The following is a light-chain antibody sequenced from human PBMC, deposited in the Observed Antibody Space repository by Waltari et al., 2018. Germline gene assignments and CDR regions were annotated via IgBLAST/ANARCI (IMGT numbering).Light chain of an antibody. CDR1: QSISSW. Sequence: DIQITQSPSTLSASVGDRVTIPCRSSQSISSWLAWYQQKPGKAPKLLIYKASSLESGVPSRCSGSGSGTEFTLTISSLQPDDFATYYCQQYNSYPPWTFGQGTKVEIK. V-gene: IGKV1-5*03. CDR2: KAS. J-gene: IGKJ1*01. CDR3: QQYNSYPPWT.